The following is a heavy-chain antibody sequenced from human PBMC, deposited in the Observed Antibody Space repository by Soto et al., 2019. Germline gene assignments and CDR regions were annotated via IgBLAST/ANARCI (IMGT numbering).Heavy chain of an antibody. D-gene: IGHD3-16*01. CDR2: IYHRGGT. CDR3: ARGSYASNFDY. V-gene: IGHV4-4*02. Sequence: QVQLQESGPGLVKPSETLSLTCAVSGGSISSSNWWSWVRQPPGKGLEWIGEIYHRGGTNSNPSLESRVTISVDKXXNQFSLXXXSXXAADTAVYYCARGSYASNFDYWGQGTLVTVSS. J-gene: IGHJ4*02. CDR1: GGSISSSNW.